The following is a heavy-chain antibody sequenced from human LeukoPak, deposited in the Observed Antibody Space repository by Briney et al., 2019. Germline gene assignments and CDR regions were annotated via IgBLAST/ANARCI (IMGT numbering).Heavy chain of an antibody. Sequence: ASVKVSCKASGYTFTGYYMHWVRQATGQGLEWMGWMNPNSGNTGYAQKFQGRVTMTRNTSISTAYMELSSLRSEDTAVYYCARGQAGPKGPMVRGVYQQTRYYYYMDVWGKGTTATVSS. J-gene: IGHJ6*03. CDR1: GYTFTGYY. D-gene: IGHD3-10*01. V-gene: IGHV1-8*02. CDR2: MNPNSGNT. CDR3: ARGQAGPKGPMVRGVYQQTRYYYYMDV.